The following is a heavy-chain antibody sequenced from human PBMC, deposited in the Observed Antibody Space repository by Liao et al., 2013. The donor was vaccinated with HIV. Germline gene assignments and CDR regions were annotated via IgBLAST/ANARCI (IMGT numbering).Heavy chain of an antibody. Sequence: QVHLQESGPGLVKPSETLSLTCTVSGGSISSYYWSWIRQPAGKGLEWIGRSYASGSITYNPSLKSRVTISVDTSKNQFSLKLSSVTAADTAVYYCAIGTTTNTIFGVVTTFDYWGQGTLVTVSS. CDR2: SYASGSI. CDR1: GGSISSYY. D-gene: IGHD3-3*01. J-gene: IGHJ4*02. CDR3: AIGTTTNTIFGVVTTFDY. V-gene: IGHV4-4*07.